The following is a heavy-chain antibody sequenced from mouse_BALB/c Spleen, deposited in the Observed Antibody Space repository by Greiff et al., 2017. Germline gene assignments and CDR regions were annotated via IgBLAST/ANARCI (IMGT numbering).Heavy chain of an antibody. J-gene: IGHJ4*01. CDR2: ISSGGST. CDR1: GFTFSSYA. V-gene: IGHV5-6-5*01. CDR3: ARGAYYCILRGLYYAMDY. D-gene: IGHD2-10*01. Sequence: EVQGVESGGGLVKPGGSLKLSCAASGFTFSSYAMSWVRQTPEKRLEWVASISSGGSTYYPDSVKGRFTISRDNARNILYLQMSSLRSEDTAMYYCARGAYYCILRGLYYAMDYWGQGTSVTVSS.